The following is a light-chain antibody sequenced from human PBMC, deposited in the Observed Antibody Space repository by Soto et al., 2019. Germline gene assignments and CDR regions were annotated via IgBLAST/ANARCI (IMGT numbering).Light chain of an antibody. CDR3: QQSYNTPWT. V-gene: IGKV1-39*01. Sequence: IHMTQSPSSMSRTLGDRVPITCRASQSISSYLNWFQQKPGKAPKLLISGTSSLQVGVPSRFTGSGSGTDFTLAITNLQPEDFATYYCQQSYNTPWTFGQGTKVDIK. CDR1: QSISSY. CDR2: GTS. J-gene: IGKJ1*01.